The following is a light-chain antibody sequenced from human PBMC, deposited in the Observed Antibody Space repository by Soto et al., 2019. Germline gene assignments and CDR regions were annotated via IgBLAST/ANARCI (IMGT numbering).Light chain of an antibody. CDR3: QQSYTTPFT. CDR1: QSISSH. V-gene: IGKV1-39*01. Sequence: DIQMTQSPSSLSASVGDKVTITCRASQSISSHLNWYQQRPGKAPNLLIFAASSLESGVPSRFSGSGSGTDFTLTISSLQPADFATYYCQQSYTTPFTFGPGTRVDIK. CDR2: AAS. J-gene: IGKJ3*01.